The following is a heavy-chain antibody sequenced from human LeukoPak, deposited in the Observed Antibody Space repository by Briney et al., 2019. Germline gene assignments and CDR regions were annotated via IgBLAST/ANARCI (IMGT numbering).Heavy chain of an antibody. CDR3: ARPSMRYSNPAFDI. J-gene: IGHJ3*02. V-gene: IGHV4-39*01. D-gene: IGHD6-13*01. CDR2: VYYDGST. CDR1: SGSVSSMSTY. Sequence: PSETLSLTCTVSSGSVSSMSTYWGWIRRPPGKGLEWIGSVYYDGSTYYNPSLKSRVTISVDTSKNQFSLKLSSVTAADTAVYYCARPSMRYSNPAFDIWGQGTMVTVSS.